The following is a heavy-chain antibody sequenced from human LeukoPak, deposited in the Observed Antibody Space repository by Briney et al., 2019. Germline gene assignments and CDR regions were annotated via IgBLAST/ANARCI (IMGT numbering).Heavy chain of an antibody. CDR1: GFTFMSHA. D-gene: IGHD1-1*01. CDR2: ISSSGDST. Sequence: GGSLRLSCAAPGFTFMSHAMSWVRQAPGKGLEWVSAISSSGDSTKYAESVKGRFTISRDNSKNTLYLQMNSLRAEDTAVYYCAKDLSDNWYYFDYWGQGTLVTVSS. CDR3: AKDLSDNWYYFDY. V-gene: IGHV3-23*01. J-gene: IGHJ4*02.